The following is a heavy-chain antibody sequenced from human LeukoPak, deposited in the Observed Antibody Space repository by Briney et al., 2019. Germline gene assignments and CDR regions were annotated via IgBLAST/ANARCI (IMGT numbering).Heavy chain of an antibody. CDR1: GFTFSSFA. CDR2: ISGSAGNT. D-gene: IGHD4-17*01. J-gene: IGHJ4*02. Sequence: GGSLRLSCAASGFTFSSFAMSWVRQAPGKGREWVSTISGSAGNTYYADSVKGRFTISRDNSKNTLFLQMNSLGAEDTAVYHCAKDRATVTRGFDYWGQGTLVTVSS. V-gene: IGHV3-23*01. CDR3: AKDRATVTRGFDY.